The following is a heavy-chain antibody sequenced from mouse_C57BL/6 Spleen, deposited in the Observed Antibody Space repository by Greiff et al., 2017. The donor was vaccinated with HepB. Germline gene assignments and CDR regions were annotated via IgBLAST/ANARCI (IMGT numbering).Heavy chain of an antibody. D-gene: IGHD3-2*02. CDR2: IDPSDSYT. J-gene: IGHJ3*01. CDR3: ARTAQATGFAY. V-gene: IGHV1-69*01. CDR1: GYTFTSYW. Sequence: QVQLQQPGAELVMPGASVKLSCKASGYTFTSYWMHWVKQRPGQGLEWIGEIDPSDSYTTYNQKFKGKSTLTVDKSSSTAYMQLSSLTSEDSAVYYCARTAQATGFAYWGQGTLVTVSA.